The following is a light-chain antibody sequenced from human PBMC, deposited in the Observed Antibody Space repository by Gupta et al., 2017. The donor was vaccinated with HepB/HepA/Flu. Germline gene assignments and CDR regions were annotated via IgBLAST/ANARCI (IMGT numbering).Light chain of an antibody. CDR1: QNINSY. J-gene: IGKJ3*01. V-gene: IGKV1-39*01. CDR2: GAS. Sequence: DIQMTQSPSSLSASVGDRVNITCRASQNINSYLNWYQQRPGKAPKLLIYGASSLQGGVPSRFSGSGSGTDFTLTVSSLQPEDFATYYCQHRDNIPLTFGHGTKVDFK. CDR3: QHRDNIPLT.